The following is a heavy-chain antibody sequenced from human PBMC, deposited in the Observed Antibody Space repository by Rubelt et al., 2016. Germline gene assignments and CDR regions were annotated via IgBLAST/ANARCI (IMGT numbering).Heavy chain of an antibody. Sequence: EVQLVESGGGLVQPGGSLRLSCAASGFTFSSYSMNWVRQAPGKGLEWVSSISSSSSYIYYADSVKGRFTIYRDNAKNSLYLQMNSLRAEDTAVYYCARDSNSGGHYAHYGMDVWGQGTTVTVSS. CDR3: ARDSNSGGHYAHYGMDV. CDR2: ISSSSSYI. V-gene: IGHV3-21*01. CDR1: GFTFSSYS. J-gene: IGHJ6*02. D-gene: IGHD4-11*01.